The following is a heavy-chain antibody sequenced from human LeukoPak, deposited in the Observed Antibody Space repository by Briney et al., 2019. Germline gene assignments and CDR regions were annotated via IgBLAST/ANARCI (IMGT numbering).Heavy chain of an antibody. Sequence: SETLSLTCAVYGGSFSGYYWSWIRQPPGKGLKWIGEINHSGSTNYNPSLKSRVTISVDTSKSQFYLILSSVTAADTAVYYCAKGSEYQRDAFDIWGQGTMVTVSS. V-gene: IGHV4-34*01. CDR2: INHSGST. CDR1: GGSFSGYY. CDR3: AKGSEYQRDAFDI. D-gene: IGHD2-2*01. J-gene: IGHJ3*02.